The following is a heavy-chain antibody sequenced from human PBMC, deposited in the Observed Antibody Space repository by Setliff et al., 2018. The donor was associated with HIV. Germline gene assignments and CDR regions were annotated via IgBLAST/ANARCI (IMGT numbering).Heavy chain of an antibody. CDR2: VNPYSGNS. CDR1: GYTFTSYG. J-gene: IGHJ4*02. CDR3: ARGYASGSGSYYYDY. D-gene: IGHD2-15*01. V-gene: IGHV1-8*02. Sequence: ASVKVSCKASGYTFTSYGINWVRQAAGQGLEWLGWVNPYSGNSGYAQKFHGRLTMTRDTSRGTAHMELRSLRSDDTAVYFCARGYASGSGSYYYDYWGQGTLVTVSS.